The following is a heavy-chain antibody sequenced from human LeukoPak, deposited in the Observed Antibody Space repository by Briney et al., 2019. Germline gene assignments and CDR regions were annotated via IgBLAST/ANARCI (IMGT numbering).Heavy chain of an antibody. D-gene: IGHD3-9*01. J-gene: IGHJ5*02. CDR2: ISYDGSNK. Sequence: PGGSLRLSCAASGFTFSSYAMHWVRQAPGKGLEWVAVISYDGSNKYYADSVKGRFTISRDNSKNTLYLQMNSLRAEDTAVYYCARDACAYYDICWGKRWFDPWGQGTLVTVSS. CDR1: GFTFSSYA. CDR3: ARDACAYYDICWGKRWFDP. V-gene: IGHV3-30*04.